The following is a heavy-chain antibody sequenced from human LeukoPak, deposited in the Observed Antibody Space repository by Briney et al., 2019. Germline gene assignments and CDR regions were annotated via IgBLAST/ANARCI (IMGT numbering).Heavy chain of an antibody. CDR2: INHSGST. D-gene: IGHD2-2*01. CDR1: GGSFSGYY. J-gene: IGHJ6*03. V-gene: IGHV4-34*01. CDR3: ARVGVQIVVVPAATTQTTYYYYMDV. Sequence: PSETLSLTCAVYGGSFSGYYWSWIRQPPGKGLEWIGEINHSGSTNYSPSLKSRVTMSVDTSKNQFSLKLSSVTAADTAMYYCARVGVQIVVVPAATTQTTYYYYMDVWDKGTTVTVS.